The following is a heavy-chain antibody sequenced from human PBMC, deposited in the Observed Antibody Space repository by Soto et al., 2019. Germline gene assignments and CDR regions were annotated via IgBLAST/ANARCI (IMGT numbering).Heavy chain of an antibody. J-gene: IGHJ4*02. V-gene: IGHV4-39*01. Sequence: KLRETLSLTCIVSGESISSSSYYWGWIRQPPGKGLEWIGSTYYSGRTYYNPSFKSRVTISIDTSKNQFSLKLSSVTATDTAVYYCARQRTTVVTQAYFDHWGQGALVTVSS. D-gene: IGHD2-21*02. CDR1: GESISSSSYY. CDR3: ARQRTTVVTQAYFDH. CDR2: TYYSGRT.